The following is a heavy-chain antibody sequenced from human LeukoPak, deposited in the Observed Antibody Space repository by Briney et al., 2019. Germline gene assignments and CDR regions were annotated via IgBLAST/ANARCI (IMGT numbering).Heavy chain of an antibody. V-gene: IGHV1-3*01. J-gene: IGHJ4*02. CDR2: INAGNGNT. Sequence: ASVKVSCKASGYTFTSYAMHWVRQAPGQRLEWMGWINAGNGNTKYSQKFQGRVTITRDTSASTAYMELSSLRAEGTAVYYCARAYYYDSSGYSIDYWGQGTLVTVSS. CDR3: ARAYYYDSSGYSIDY. D-gene: IGHD3-22*01. CDR1: GYTFTSYA.